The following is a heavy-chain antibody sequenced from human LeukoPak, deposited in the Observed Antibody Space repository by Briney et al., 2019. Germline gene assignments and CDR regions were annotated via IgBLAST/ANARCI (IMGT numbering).Heavy chain of an antibody. D-gene: IGHD3/OR15-3a*01. CDR3: ARQTGSGLFILP. V-gene: IGHV4-39*01. J-gene: IGHJ4*02. CDR2: IYYSGNT. Sequence: SETLSLTCTVSVVSISISNSYWGWIRQPPGKGLEWIGSIYYSGNTYYNASLKSQVSISIDTSKNRFSLKLTSVTAADTAVYYCARQTGSGLFILPGGQGTLVTVSS. CDR1: VVSISISNSY.